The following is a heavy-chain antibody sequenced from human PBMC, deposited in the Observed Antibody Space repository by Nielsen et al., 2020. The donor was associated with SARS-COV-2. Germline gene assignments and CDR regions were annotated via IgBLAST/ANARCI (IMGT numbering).Heavy chain of an antibody. V-gene: IGHV3-64*04. D-gene: IGHD6-19*01. CDR3: AKPVTSGWNVFDY. CDR2: IASNGGST. Sequence: GGSLRLSCSASGFPFSNYAMHWVRQAPGKGLEFVATIASNGGSTYYADSAKGRFTISRDNSKNMLYLQMNSLRVEDTALYYCAKPVTSGWNVFDYWGQGTLVAVSS. J-gene: IGHJ4*02. CDR1: GFPFSNYA.